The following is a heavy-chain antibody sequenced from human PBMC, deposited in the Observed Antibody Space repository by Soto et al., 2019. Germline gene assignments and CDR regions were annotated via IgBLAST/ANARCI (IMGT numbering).Heavy chain of an antibody. D-gene: IGHD6-13*01. CDR3: ARARAIAAAGISWFDP. V-gene: IGHV3-74*01. J-gene: IGHJ5*02. CDR1: GFTFSSYW. Sequence: EVQLVESGGGLVQPGGSLRLSCAASGFTFSSYWMHWVRQAPGKGLVWVSRINSDGSSTSYADSVKGRFTISRDNAKNTLDRHMNSLRAEDTAVYYCARARAIAAAGISWFDPWGQGTLVTVSS. CDR2: INSDGSST.